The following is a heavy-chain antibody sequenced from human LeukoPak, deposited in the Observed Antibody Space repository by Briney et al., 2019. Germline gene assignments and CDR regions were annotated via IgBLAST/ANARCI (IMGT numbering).Heavy chain of an antibody. V-gene: IGHV4-34*01. CDR3: ARGIHYYDFWSGYYPRRDDAFDI. Sequence: SETLSLTCAVYGRSFSGYYWSWIRQPPGKGLEWIGEINHSGSTNYNPSLKSRVTISVDTSKNQFSLKLSSVTAADTAVYYCARGIHYYDFWSGYYPRRDDAFDIWGQGTMVTVSS. J-gene: IGHJ3*02. CDR2: INHSGST. CDR1: GRSFSGYY. D-gene: IGHD3-3*01.